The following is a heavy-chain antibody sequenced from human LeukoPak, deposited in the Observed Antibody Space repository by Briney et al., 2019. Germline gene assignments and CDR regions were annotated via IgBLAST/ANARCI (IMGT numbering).Heavy chain of an antibody. CDR1: GYTFTSYG. Sequence: ASVKVSCKASGYTFTSYGISWVRQAPGQGLEWMGXXXAYNGNTNYAQKLQGRVTMTTDTSTSTAYMELRSLRSDDTAVYYCARDVGTLFDIPPLDYWGQGTLVTVSS. CDR2: XXAYNGNT. V-gene: IGHV1-18*01. CDR3: ARDVGTLFDIPPLDY. D-gene: IGHD3-3*01. J-gene: IGHJ4*02.